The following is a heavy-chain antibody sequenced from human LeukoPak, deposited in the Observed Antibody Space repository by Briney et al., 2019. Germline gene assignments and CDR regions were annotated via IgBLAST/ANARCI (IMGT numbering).Heavy chain of an antibody. J-gene: IGHJ5*02. CDR2: INPNSGGT. Sequence: ASVKVSCKASGYTFTGYYMHWVRQAPGQGLEWMGWINPNSGGTNYAQKLQGRVTMTRDTSISTAYMELSRLRSDDTAVYYCARDGGYSYGDNWFDPWGQGTLVTVSS. CDR1: GYTFTGYY. CDR3: ARDGGYSYGDNWFDP. D-gene: IGHD5-18*01. V-gene: IGHV1-2*02.